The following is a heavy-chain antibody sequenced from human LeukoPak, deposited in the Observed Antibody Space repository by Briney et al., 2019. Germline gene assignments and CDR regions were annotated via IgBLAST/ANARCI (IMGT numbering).Heavy chain of an antibody. CDR3: AKLGEGGYSYDYLPYYFDY. J-gene: IGHJ4*02. V-gene: IGHV3-73*01. Sequence: GGSLRLSCAASGFTFSGSAMHWVRQASGKGLEWVGRIRSKANSYATAYAASVKGRFTISRDNSKNTLYLQMNSLRAEDTAVYYCAKLGEGGYSYDYLPYYFDYWGQGTLVTVSS. CDR2: IRSKANSYAT. D-gene: IGHD5-18*01. CDR1: GFTFSGSA.